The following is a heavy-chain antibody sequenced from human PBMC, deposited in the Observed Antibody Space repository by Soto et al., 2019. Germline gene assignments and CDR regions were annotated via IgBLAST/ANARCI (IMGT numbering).Heavy chain of an antibody. J-gene: IGHJ4*02. Sequence: VYLVQSGAAVKKPGASVKVSCKASGYTFTSYGITWVRQAPGQGREWMGWISAHNGNTDYAQKLQGRVIVTRDTATSSAYMELRSLISDDAAVDYCARGRYGDYWGQGALVTVSS. V-gene: IGHV1-18*01. CDR1: GYTFTSYG. D-gene: IGHD1-1*01. CDR2: ISAHNGNT. CDR3: ARGRYGDY.